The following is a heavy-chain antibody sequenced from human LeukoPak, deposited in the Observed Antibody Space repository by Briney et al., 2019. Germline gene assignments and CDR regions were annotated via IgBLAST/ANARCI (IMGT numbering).Heavy chain of an antibody. CDR2: ISSSSSYI. J-gene: IGHJ6*03. D-gene: IGHD1-20*01. V-gene: IGHV3-21*01. Sequence: GGSLRLSCAASGFTFSSYSMNWVRQAPGKGLEWVSSISSSSSYIYYADSVKGRFTISRDNAKNSLYLQMNSLRAEDTAVYYCARDNNWNYHYYYMDVWGKGTTVTVSS. CDR3: ARDNNWNYHYYYMDV. CDR1: GFTFSSYS.